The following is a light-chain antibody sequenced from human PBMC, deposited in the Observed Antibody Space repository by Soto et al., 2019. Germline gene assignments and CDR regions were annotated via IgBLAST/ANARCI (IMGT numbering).Light chain of an antibody. CDR2: GAS. CDR1: QSVSSN. J-gene: IGKJ1*01. Sequence: EIVMTQSPATLSVSPGERATLSCRASQSVSSNLAWYQQKPGQAPRLLIYGASTRATGIPARFSGSGSGTEFTLTISSLQSEDYAVYYCQQYNDWQRTFGQGTNVDIK. CDR3: QQYNDWQRT. V-gene: IGKV3-15*01.